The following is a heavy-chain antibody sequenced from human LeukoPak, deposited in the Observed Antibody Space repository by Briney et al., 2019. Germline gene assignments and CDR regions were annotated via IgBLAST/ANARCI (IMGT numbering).Heavy chain of an antibody. Sequence: GGSLRLSCSASGFPFSSYAMHWVRQAPGKGLEYVSAISDSGGSTYYADSVKGRFTISRDNSKNTLYLQMNSLRADDTAVYYCARNARDSVFDLWGQGTMVTVSS. V-gene: IGHV3-64*04. J-gene: IGHJ3*01. CDR2: ISDSGGST. CDR3: ARNARDSVFDL. CDR1: GFPFSSYA.